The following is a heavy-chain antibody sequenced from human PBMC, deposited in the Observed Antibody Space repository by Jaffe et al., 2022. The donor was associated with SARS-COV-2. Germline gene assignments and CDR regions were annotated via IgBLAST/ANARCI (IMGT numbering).Heavy chain of an antibody. CDR3: ARLEGFTGTPFDS. Sequence: EVQLVQSGAEVKKPGESLRISCEGSGYTFTNYWIAWVRQVPGKGLEWMGKINPSDSYANYSPSFKGPVTISVDNSISTAYLQWSSLKASDSGMYYCARLEGFTGTPFDSWGQGTLVTVSS. J-gene: IGHJ4*02. CDR1: GYTFTNYW. V-gene: IGHV5-10-1*03. D-gene: IGHD1-26*01. CDR2: INPSDSYA.